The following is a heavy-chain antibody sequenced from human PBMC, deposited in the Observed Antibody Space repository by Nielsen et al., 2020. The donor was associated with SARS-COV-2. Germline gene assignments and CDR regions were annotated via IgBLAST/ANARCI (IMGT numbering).Heavy chain of an antibody. D-gene: IGHD5-12*01. V-gene: IGHV3-30*06. CDR3: AKFALFSGYDGVVGYTDY. Sequence: GESLKISCAASGFTFSSYGMHWVRQAPGKGLDWVAIISHDGNKKHYADSVKGRFTISRDNSKNTLYLQMNTTRPEDTAVYFCAKFALFSGYDGVVGYTDYWGQGILVTVSS. CDR1: GFTFSSYG. J-gene: IGHJ4*02. CDR2: ISHDGNKK.